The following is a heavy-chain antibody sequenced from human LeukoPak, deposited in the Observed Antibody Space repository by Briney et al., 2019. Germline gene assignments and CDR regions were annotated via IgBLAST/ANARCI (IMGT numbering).Heavy chain of an antibody. Sequence: GRSLRLSCAASGLIFSTYAMHWVRQAPGKGLEWVAMMSYDGNNKYYADSVKGRFTLSRDSSKNTLFLQMNSLTTEDTAVYYCARGENWFDPWGQGTLVTVSS. J-gene: IGHJ5*02. V-gene: IGHV3-30*04. CDR2: MSYDGNNK. CDR1: GLIFSTYA. CDR3: ARGENWFDP.